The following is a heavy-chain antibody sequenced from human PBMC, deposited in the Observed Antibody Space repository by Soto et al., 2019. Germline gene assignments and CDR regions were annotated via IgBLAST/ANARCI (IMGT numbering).Heavy chain of an antibody. CDR1: GGSFSGYY. CDR3: ARAWIWAAAAYFDY. D-gene: IGHD6-13*01. Sequence: SETLSLTCAVYGGSFSGYYWSWIRQPPGKGLEWIGEINHSGSTNYNPSLKSRVTISVDTSKNQFSLKLSSVTAADTAVYYCARAWIWAAAAYFDYWGQGTLVTVSS. J-gene: IGHJ4*02. V-gene: IGHV4-34*01. CDR2: INHSGST.